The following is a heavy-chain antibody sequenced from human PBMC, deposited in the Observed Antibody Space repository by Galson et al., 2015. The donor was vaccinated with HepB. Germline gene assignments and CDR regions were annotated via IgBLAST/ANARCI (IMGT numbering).Heavy chain of an antibody. D-gene: IGHD2-2*01. CDR3: ARIGPSTSTYYFDY. Sequence: PALVKPTQTLTLTCTFSGFSLSTSGMRVSWLRQPPGKALECLARIDWDNEKFYSTSLKTRLTISKDTSRNQVVLIMTNMDPVDTATYYCARIGPSTSTYYFDYWGQGTLVTVSS. V-gene: IGHV2-70*04. CDR1: GFSLSTSGMR. CDR2: IDWDNEK. J-gene: IGHJ4*02.